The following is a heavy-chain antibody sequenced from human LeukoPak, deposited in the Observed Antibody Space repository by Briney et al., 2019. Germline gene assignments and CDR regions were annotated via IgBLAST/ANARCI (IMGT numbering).Heavy chain of an antibody. Sequence: PGGSLRLSCAASGFTFSSYEMNWVRKAPGKGLEWVSYISSSGSTIYYADSVKGRFTISRDNAKNSLYLQMNSLRAEDTAVYYCARIVDCSSTSCYDYWGQGTLVTVSS. J-gene: IGHJ4*02. CDR3: ARIVDCSSTSCYDY. CDR1: GFTFSSYE. D-gene: IGHD2-2*01. V-gene: IGHV3-48*03. CDR2: ISSSGSTI.